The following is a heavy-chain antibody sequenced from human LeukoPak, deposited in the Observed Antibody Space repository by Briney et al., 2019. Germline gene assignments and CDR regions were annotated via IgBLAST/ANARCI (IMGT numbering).Heavy chain of an antibody. CDR3: AMGGYGSGSYPIDY. V-gene: IGHV3-43*01. J-gene: IGHJ4*02. CDR1: GFTFDDYT. Sequence: GGSLRLSCAASGFTFDDYTMHWVRQAPGKGLEWVSLISWDGGSTYYADSVKGRFTISRDNSKNSLYLQMNSLRTEDTALYYCAMGGYGSGSYPIDYWGQGTLVNVSS. D-gene: IGHD3-10*01. CDR2: ISWDGGST.